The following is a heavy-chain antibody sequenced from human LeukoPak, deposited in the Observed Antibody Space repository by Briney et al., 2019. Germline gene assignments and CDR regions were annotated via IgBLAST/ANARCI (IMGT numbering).Heavy chain of an antibody. Sequence: GASLRLSCAASGFSFSTYWMHWVRQAPGKGLVWVSRIHNDGSSTSYADSVKGRFTIPRDNAKNTLYLQMTSLRVEDTAVYYCARTSYGGNSPDWFDPWGQGTLVTVSS. V-gene: IGHV3-74*01. J-gene: IGHJ5*02. D-gene: IGHD4-23*01. CDR3: ARTSYGGNSPDWFDP. CDR1: GFSFSTYW. CDR2: IHNDGSST.